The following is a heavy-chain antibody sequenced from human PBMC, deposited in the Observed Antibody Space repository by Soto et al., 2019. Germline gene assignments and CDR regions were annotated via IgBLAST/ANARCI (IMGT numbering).Heavy chain of an antibody. CDR1: GFTFSSYG. Sequence: QVQLVESGGGVVQPGRSLRLSCAASGFTFSSYGMHWVRQAPGKGLEWVAVISYDGSNKYYADSVKGRFTISRDNSKNTLYLQMNSLRAEDTAVYYCAKVWGSSGSLRSGPTDYWGQGTLVTVSS. V-gene: IGHV3-30*18. CDR2: ISYDGSNK. D-gene: IGHD6-19*01. CDR3: AKVWGSSGSLRSGPTDY. J-gene: IGHJ4*02.